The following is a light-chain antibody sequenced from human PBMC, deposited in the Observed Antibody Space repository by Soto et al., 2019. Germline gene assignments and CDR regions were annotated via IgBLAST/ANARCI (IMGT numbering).Light chain of an antibody. V-gene: IGKV1-39*01. CDR3: QESYSTPPT. Sequence: DIQVTQSPSSLSASVGDRVTITCRASQSISGYLNWYQQKPGKPPKLLIYAASSLQSGVPLRFSGSGSGADFTLTISSLQPDDLATYYCQESYSTPPTFGQGSKLEIK. CDR2: AAS. J-gene: IGKJ2*01. CDR1: QSISGY.